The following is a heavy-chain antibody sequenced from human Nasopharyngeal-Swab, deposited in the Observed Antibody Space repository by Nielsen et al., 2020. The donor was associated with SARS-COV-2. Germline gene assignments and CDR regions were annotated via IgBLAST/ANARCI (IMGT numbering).Heavy chain of an antibody. CDR2: ISGSGRST. V-gene: IGHV3-23*01. CDR3: AKDLSGIAAADDAFDI. J-gene: IGHJ3*02. CDR1: GFIFSSYA. Sequence: GASAPLSCAAVGFIFSSYAMSHVRQAPGKGLVCVSPISGSGRSTYYADPVKGRFTISRDKSKNTLYLQMNSLRAEDTAVYYCAKDLSGIAAADDAFDIWGQGTMVTVSS. D-gene: IGHD6-13*01.